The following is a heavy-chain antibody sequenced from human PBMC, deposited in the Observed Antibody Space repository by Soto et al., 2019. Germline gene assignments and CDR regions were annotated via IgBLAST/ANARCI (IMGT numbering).Heavy chain of an antibody. J-gene: IGHJ4*02. Sequence: PVGSLRLSCAASGFTFSSYAMSWVRQAPGKGLEWVSAISGSGGSTYYADSVKGVFTISRDNSKNTMYLQMSSLRAEDAAVYYCAKHYDSSGYTGTYYFDYWGQGTPVTVSS. CDR1: GFTFSSYA. D-gene: IGHD3-22*01. CDR3: AKHYDSSGYTGTYYFDY. V-gene: IGHV3-23*01. CDR2: ISGSGGST.